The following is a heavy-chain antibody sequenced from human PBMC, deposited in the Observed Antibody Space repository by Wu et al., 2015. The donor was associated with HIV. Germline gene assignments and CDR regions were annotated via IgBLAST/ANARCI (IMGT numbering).Heavy chain of an antibody. Sequence: QVQLVQSGAEVKKPGASVKVSCKASGYTFTSYYMHWVRQAPGQGLEWMGIINPNGGSTSYVQKFQGRVTMTRDTSTSTVYMELSSLRSEDTAVYYCARADIRLGYRYSVPPFLTNYYYGMDVVGPRDHGHRLL. CDR2: INPNGGST. J-gene: IGHJ6*02. V-gene: IGHV1-46*01. D-gene: IGHD5-18*01. CDR3: ARADIRLGYRYSVPPFLTNYYYGMDV. CDR1: GYTFTSYY.